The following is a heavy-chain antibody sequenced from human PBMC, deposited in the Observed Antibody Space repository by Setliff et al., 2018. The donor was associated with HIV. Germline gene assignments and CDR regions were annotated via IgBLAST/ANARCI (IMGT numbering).Heavy chain of an antibody. CDR1: GGSISSGGYY. V-gene: IGHV4-39*07. D-gene: IGHD3-16*01. J-gene: IGHJ4*02. CDR3: ARERSLITNRRYFDS. Sequence: PSETLSLTCTVSGGSISSGGYYWSWIRQHPGKGLEWIGEINHGGSTNYNPSLKSRVTISVDTSKNQFSLKVSSVTAADTAVYYCARERSLITNRRYFDSWGQGTLVTVSS. CDR2: INHGGST.